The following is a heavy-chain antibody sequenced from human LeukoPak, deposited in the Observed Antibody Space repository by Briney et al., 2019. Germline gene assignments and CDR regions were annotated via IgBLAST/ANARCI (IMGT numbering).Heavy chain of an antibody. CDR3: EGQANKDIVVVPAAIS. D-gene: IGHD2-2*02. V-gene: IGHV4-34*01. Sequence: SETLSLTCTVSGGSISGYYWSWIRQPPGKGLEWIGEINHSGSTNYNPSLKSRVTISVDTSKNQFSLKLSSVTAADTAVYYCEGQANKDIVVVPAAISWGQGTLVTVSS. CDR2: INHSGST. CDR1: GGSISGYY. J-gene: IGHJ5*02.